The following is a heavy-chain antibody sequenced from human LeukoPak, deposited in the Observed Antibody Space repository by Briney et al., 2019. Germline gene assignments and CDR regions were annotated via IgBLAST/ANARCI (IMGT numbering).Heavy chain of an antibody. D-gene: IGHD3-10*01. V-gene: IGHV3-23*01. J-gene: IGHJ4*02. CDR2: INDSGGNT. CDR1: GFTFSSYA. Sequence: GSLRLSCAAAGFTFSSYAMSWVRQAPGKGLEWVSLINDSGGNTYYADSVKGRFTISRDNSKNTLFLQMSSLRAEDTAVYYCAKTSAGIRGGYFDYWGQGTLVTVSS. CDR3: AKTSAGIRGGYFDY.